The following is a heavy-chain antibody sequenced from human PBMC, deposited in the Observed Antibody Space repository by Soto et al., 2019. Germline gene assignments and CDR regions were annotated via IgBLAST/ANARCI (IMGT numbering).Heavy chain of an antibody. CDR1: GYTFTSYG. J-gene: IGHJ4*02. D-gene: IGHD6-6*01. V-gene: IGHV1-18*01. CDR3: ARDNSEYSSSSLQFDY. CDR2: ISPEDGET. Sequence: ASVKVSCKASGYTFTSYGISWVRQAPGQGLEWMGGISPEDGETNYAQKFQGRVTMTEDTSTDTAYMELSSLRAEDTAVYYCARDNSEYSSSSLQFDYWGQGTLVTVSS.